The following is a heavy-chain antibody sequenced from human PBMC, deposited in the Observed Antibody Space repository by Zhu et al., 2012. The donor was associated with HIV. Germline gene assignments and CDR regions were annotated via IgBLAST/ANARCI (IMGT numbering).Heavy chain of an antibody. J-gene: IGHJ4*01. CDR1: GESFIGYH. Sequence: QVQLRQWGTGLLKPSETLSLTCAIYGESFIGYHWTWFRQSPDKGLEWIGEINHSGTANYSPSLKTRVTMSVDTSKNQFSLKLDSVTAADTALYYCARRGSRGHSNGLVFDYWGHGNLVTVSS. CDR3: ARRGSRGHSNGLVFDY. D-gene: IGHD3-16*01. V-gene: IGHV4-34*02. CDR2: INHSGTA.